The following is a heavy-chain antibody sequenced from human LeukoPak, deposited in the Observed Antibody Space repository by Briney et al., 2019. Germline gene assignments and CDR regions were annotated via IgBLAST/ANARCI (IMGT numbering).Heavy chain of an antibody. CDR3: ARSRLWSGYYRYYFDS. CDR2: INPSGGST. CDR1: GYTFTSYY. Sequence: AASVKVSCKASGYTFTSYYMHWVRQAPGQGLVWMGIINPSGGSTSYAQKFQGRVTMTRDTSTSTVYMELSSLRSEDTAVYYCARSRLWSGYYRYYFDSWGQGTLVTVPS. D-gene: IGHD3-3*01. J-gene: IGHJ4*02. V-gene: IGHV1-46*01.